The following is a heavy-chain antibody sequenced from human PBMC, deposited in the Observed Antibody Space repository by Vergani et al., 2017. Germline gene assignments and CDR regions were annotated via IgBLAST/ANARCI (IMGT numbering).Heavy chain of an antibody. CDR1: GFPFSDYG. D-gene: IGHD3-10*01. Sequence: EVVLLESGGGLVQPGESLRLSCAASGFPFSDYGMTWVRQAPGRGLEWVSTISASGTSTFFANSVKGRFIISRDNSKNMLFLQMNNLRTEDTAIYYCAKQYFVSGNYLFDYWGQGTLVTVSS. J-gene: IGHJ4*02. V-gene: IGHV3-23*01. CDR3: AKQYFVSGNYLFDY. CDR2: ISASGTST.